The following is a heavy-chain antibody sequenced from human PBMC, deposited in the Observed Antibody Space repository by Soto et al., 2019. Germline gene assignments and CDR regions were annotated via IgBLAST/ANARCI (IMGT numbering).Heavy chain of an antibody. D-gene: IGHD2-15*01. Sequence: QVQLVESGGGLVKPGGSLRLSCAASGFTFSDYYMSWIRQAPGKGLEWVSYISSSSSYTNYADSVKGRFTISRDNAKNSLYLQMNCLRAEDTAVYYCARALRGYCSGGSCNPFDYWGQGTLVTVSS. J-gene: IGHJ4*02. CDR3: ARALRGYCSGGSCNPFDY. V-gene: IGHV3-11*05. CDR1: GFTFSDYY. CDR2: ISSSSSYT.